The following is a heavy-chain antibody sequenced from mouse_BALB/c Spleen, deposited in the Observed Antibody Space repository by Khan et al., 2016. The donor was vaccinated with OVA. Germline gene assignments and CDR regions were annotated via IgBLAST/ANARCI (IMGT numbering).Heavy chain of an antibody. D-gene: IGHD2-3*01. Sequence: QVQLQQSGPELVRPGVSVKISCKGSGYTFTDYAMYWVKQSHAKSLEWIGLISTYSGNTNYNQKFKGKATMTVVKSSSTAYMELARLTSEDSAIYYCARPAYDGYYDYWGQGTTLTVSS. CDR1: GYTFTDYA. V-gene: IGHV1S137*01. CDR3: ARPAYDGYYDY. J-gene: IGHJ2*01. CDR2: ISTYSGNT.